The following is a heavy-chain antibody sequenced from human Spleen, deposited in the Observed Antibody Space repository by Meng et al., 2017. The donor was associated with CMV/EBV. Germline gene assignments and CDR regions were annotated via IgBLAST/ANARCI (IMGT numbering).Heavy chain of an antibody. CDR1: GFTFSSYE. Sequence: GESLKISCAASGFTFSSYEMNWVRQAPGKGLEWVSYISSSGSTIYYADSVKGRFTISRDNAKNSLYLQMNSLRADDTAVYYCATPLYDFEYWTTAYWGQGTLVTVSS. J-gene: IGHJ4*02. CDR3: ATPLYDFEYWTTAY. CDR2: ISSSGSTI. D-gene: IGHD3-3*01. V-gene: IGHV3-48*03.